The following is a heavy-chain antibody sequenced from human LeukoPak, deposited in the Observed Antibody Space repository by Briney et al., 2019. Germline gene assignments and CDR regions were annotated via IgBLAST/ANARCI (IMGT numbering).Heavy chain of an antibody. V-gene: IGHV1-46*01. J-gene: IGHJ3*02. D-gene: IGHD3-16*01. CDR1: GYTFTSYY. CDR2: INPSGGST. Sequence: ASVTVSCKASGYTFTSYYMHWVRQAPGQGLEWMGIINPSGGSTSYAQKFQGRVTITADESTSTAYMELSSLRSEDTAVYYCATPRGGLYAFDIWGQGTMVTVSS. CDR3: ATPRGGLYAFDI.